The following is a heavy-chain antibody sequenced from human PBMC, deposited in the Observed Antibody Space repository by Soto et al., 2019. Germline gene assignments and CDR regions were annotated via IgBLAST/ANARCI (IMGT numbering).Heavy chain of an antibody. V-gene: IGHV4-30-2*01. Sequence: SGAPCPTCAVPGGSLQRGGYSVSWIRQPPGKGLEWIGYIYHSGSTYYNPSLKSRVTILVDRSKNQFSLKLSSVTAADTAVYYCARGEVVALGYWGQGTLVTAPQ. D-gene: IGHD2-15*01. CDR2: IYHSGST. CDR1: GGSLQRGGYS. CDR3: ARGEVVALGY. J-gene: IGHJ4*02.